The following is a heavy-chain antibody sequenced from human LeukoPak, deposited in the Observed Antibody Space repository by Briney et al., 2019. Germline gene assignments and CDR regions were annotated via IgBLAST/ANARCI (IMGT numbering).Heavy chain of an antibody. CDR1: GGTFSSYA. V-gene: IGHV1-69*04. J-gene: IGHJ4*02. CDR3: ARDIWGYYGSGSYYIFGY. Sequence: ASVNVSCKASGGTFSSYAISWVRQAPGQGLEWMGRIIPILGIANYAQKFQGRVTITADKSTSTAYMELSSLRSEDTAVYYCARDIWGYYGSGSYYIFGYWGQGTLVTVSS. CDR2: IIPILGIA. D-gene: IGHD3-10*01.